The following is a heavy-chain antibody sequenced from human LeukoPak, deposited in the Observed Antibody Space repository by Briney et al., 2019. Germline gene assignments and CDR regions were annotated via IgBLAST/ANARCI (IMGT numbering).Heavy chain of an antibody. D-gene: IGHD1-20*01. J-gene: IGHJ6*03. CDR1: GDSISSYY. CDR3: ARGTPYNWNAYYYYMDV. CDR2: IYYSGST. V-gene: IGHV4-59*01. Sequence: PSETLSLTCTVSGDSISSYYWRWIRQPPGKGLEWIGYIYYSGSTNYNPSLKSRVTISVDTSKNQFSLKLSSVTAADTAVYYCARGTPYNWNAYYYYMDVWAKGTTVTVSS.